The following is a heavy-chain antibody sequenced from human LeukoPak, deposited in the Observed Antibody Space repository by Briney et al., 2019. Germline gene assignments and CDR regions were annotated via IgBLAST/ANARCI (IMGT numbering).Heavy chain of an antibody. CDR1: GGSISSGSYY. CDR3: ARDVHNNYYYYYMDV. D-gene: IGHD5-24*01. CDR2: IYTSGST. V-gene: IGHV4-61*02. Sequence: SETLSLTCTVSGGSISSGSYYWSWIRQPAGKGLEWIGRIYTSGSTNYNPSLKSRVTISVDTSKNQFSLKLSSVTAADTAVYYCARDVHNNYYYYYMDVWGKGTTVTISS. J-gene: IGHJ6*03.